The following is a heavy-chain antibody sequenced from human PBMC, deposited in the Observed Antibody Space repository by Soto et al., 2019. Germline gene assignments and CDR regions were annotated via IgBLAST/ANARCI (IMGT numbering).Heavy chain of an antibody. D-gene: IGHD6-19*01. CDR1: GYTFTSYD. CDR3: ARGRSSSGWYLNYYYGMDV. CDR2: MNPNSGNT. V-gene: IGHV1-8*01. J-gene: IGHJ6*02. Sequence: ASVRVSCKASGYTFTSYDINWVRQATGQGLEWMGWMNPNSGNTGYAQKFQGRVTMTRNTSISTAYMELSSLRSEDTAVYYCARGRSSSGWYLNYYYGMDVWGQGTTVTVSS.